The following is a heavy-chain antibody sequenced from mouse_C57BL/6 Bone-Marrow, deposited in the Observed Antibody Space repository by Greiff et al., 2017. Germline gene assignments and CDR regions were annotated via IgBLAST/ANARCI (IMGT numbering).Heavy chain of an antibody. V-gene: IGHV1-81*01. D-gene: IGHD2-3*01. CDR2: IYPSSGNT. CDR3: AISWSTVGAD. CDR1: GYTFTSYG. J-gene: IGHJ3*01. Sequence: QVQLQQSGAELARPGASVKLSCKASGYTFTSYGISWVKQRTGQGLEWIGEIYPSSGNTYYNEKFKGKATLTADKSSSTAYMELRSLTSYASSVYFCAISWSTVGADWGQGTLVTVSA.